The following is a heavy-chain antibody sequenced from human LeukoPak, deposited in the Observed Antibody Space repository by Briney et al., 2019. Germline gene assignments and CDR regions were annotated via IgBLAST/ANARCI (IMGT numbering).Heavy chain of an antibody. CDR3: ARGLGTAKPGYYFDY. V-gene: IGHV4-34*01. CDR1: GGSFSGYY. CDR2: INHSGST. Sequence: SETLSLTCAFYGGSFSGYYWSWIRQPPWKGLEGIGEINHSGSTNYNPSLKSRVTISVDTSKNQFSLKLSSVTAADTAVYYCARGLGTAKPGYYFDYWGEGNLVTVSS. D-gene: IGHD1-14*01. J-gene: IGHJ4*02.